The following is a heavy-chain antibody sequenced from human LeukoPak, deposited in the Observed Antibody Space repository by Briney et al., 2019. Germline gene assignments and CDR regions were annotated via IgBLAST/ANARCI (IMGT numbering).Heavy chain of an antibody. J-gene: IGHJ5*02. D-gene: IGHD3-16*01. V-gene: IGHV1-69*01. Sequence: IPIFGTANYAQKFQGRVTITADESTSTAYMELSSLRSEDTAVYYCALGDYGFGGVIPFDPWGQGTLVTVSS. CDR2: IPIFGTA. CDR3: ALGDYGFGGVIPFDP.